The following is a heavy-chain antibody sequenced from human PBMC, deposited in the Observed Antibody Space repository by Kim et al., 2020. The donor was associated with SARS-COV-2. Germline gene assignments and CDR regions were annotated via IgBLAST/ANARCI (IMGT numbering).Heavy chain of an antibody. D-gene: IGHD3-22*01. Sequence: SETLSLTCTVSGGSISSYYWSWIRQPPGKGLEWIGYIYYSGSTNYNPSLKSRVTISVDTSKNQFSLKLSSVTAADTAVYYCARVSGGYSNWYFDLWGRGTLVTVSS. CDR1: GGSISSYY. J-gene: IGHJ2*01. V-gene: IGHV4-59*13. CDR3: ARVSGGYSNWYFDL. CDR2: IYYSGST.